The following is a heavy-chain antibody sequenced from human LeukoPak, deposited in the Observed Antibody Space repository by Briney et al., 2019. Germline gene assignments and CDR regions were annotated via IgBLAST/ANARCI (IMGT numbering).Heavy chain of an antibody. CDR1: GGSISSYY. V-gene: IGHV4-59*01. CDR2: IYYSGST. J-gene: IGHJ6*03. Sequence: SETLSLTCTVSGGSISSYYWSWIRQPPGKGLEWIGYIYYSGSTNYNPSLKSRVTISVDTSKNQFSLKLSSVTAADTAVYYCARAGGVPAAMLYYYYMDVWGKGTTVTVSS. D-gene: IGHD2-2*01. CDR3: ARAGGVPAAMLYYYYMDV.